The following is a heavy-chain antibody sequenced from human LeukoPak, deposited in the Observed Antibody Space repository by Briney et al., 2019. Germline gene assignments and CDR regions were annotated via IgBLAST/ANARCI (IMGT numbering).Heavy chain of an antibody. CDR3: AKGAYDFLEIAYFDY. D-gene: IGHD3-3*01. J-gene: IGHJ4*02. CDR2: VIGSSGAT. CDR1: GFSLNKNA. Sequence: PGGSLRLSCAASGFSLNKNAMNWVRQAPGKGLEWVAVVIGSSGATDYADSVKGRFTISRDNSKNTLFLQMNSLRAEDTAIYYSAKGAYDFLEIAYFDYWGQGALVTVSS. V-gene: IGHV3-23*01.